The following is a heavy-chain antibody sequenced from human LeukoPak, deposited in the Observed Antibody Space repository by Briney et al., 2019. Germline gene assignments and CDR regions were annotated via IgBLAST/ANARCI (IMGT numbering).Heavy chain of an antibody. D-gene: IGHD6-19*01. CDR3: VRAVAGRGNI. J-gene: IGHJ3*02. CDR1: GFTFSGHW. V-gene: IGHV3-7*01. CDR2: INQGGSDK. Sequence: GGSLRLSCAASGFTFSGHWMSWVRQAPGKGLEWVANINQGGSDKYYVDSVKGRFTISRDNANNLLYLQMNSLRGEDTAVYYCVRAVAGRGNIWGQGTMVTVSS.